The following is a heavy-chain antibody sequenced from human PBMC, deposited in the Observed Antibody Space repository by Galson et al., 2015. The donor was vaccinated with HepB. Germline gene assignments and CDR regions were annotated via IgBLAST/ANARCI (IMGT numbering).Heavy chain of an antibody. CDR2: IYWDDDK. J-gene: IGHJ4*02. D-gene: IGHD4-17*01. CDR3: AHFRYGDLSYYFDY. CDR1: GFSLSTSGVG. Sequence: PALVKPTQTLTLTCTFSGFSLSTSGVGVGWIRQPPGKALEWLALIYWDDDKRYSPSLKSRLTITKDTSKNQVVLTMTNMDPVDTATYYCAHFRYGDLSYYFDYWGQGTLVTVSS. V-gene: IGHV2-5*02.